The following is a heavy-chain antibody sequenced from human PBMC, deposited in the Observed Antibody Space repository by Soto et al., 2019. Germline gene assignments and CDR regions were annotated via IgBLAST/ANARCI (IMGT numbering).Heavy chain of an antibody. Sequence: PGGSLRLSCAASGFTVSSNYMSWVRQAPGKGLEWVSVIYSGGSTYYADSVKGRFTISRDNSKNTLYLQMNSLRAEDTAVYYCARGGYYDFWSGYYNYYGMDVWGQGTTVTVSS. CDR3: ARGGYYDFWSGYYNYYGMDV. CDR2: IYSGGST. J-gene: IGHJ6*02. V-gene: IGHV3-53*01. D-gene: IGHD3-3*01. CDR1: GFTVSSNY.